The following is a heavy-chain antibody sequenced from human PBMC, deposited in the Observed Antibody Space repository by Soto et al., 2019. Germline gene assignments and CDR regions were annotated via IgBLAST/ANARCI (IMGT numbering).Heavy chain of an antibody. CDR2: INHSGIT. J-gene: IGHJ4*02. D-gene: IGHD2-2*01. V-gene: IGHV4-34*01. Sequence: PSETLSLTCAVYGGSFSGYYWSWIRQPPGKGLEWIGEINHSGITNYNPSLKSRVTISVDTSKNQFSLKLSSVTAADTAVYYCARVAQYCGSTSCLYYFDYWGRGALVTVSS. CDR1: GGSFSGYY. CDR3: ARVAQYCGSTSCLYYFDY.